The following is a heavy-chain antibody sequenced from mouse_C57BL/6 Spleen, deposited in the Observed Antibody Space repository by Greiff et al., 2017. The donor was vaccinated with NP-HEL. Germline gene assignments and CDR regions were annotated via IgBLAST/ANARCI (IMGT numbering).Heavy chain of an antibody. D-gene: IGHD2-5*01. CDR2: ISSGSSTI. CDR3: ARRVYSNYEDYYAMDY. J-gene: IGHJ4*01. V-gene: IGHV5-17*01. CDR1: GFTFSDYG. Sequence: EVQLVESGGGLVKPGGSLKLSCAASGFTFSDYGMHWVRQAPEKGLEWVAYISSGSSTIYYADTVKGRFTISRDNAKNTLFLQMTSLRSEDTAMYYCARRVYSNYEDYYAMDYWGQGTSVTVSS.